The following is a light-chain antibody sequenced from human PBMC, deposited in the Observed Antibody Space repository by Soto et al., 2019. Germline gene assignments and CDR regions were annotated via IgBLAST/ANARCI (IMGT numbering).Light chain of an antibody. CDR2: GAS. CDR1: QDIGSW. V-gene: IGKV1-12*01. CDR3: QQAISLPLT. J-gene: IGKJ4*01. Sequence: DIQMTQSPSSVSAPVGDRVTITCRASQDIGSWLAWYQQKPGKAPKLLISGASSLQSGVPSRFSGSGYGTDFTLTISSLQPEDFAAYFCQQAISLPLTLGGGTKVDIK.